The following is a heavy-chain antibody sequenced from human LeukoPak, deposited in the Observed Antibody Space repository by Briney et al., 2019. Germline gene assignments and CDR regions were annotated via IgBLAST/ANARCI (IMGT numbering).Heavy chain of an antibody. Sequence: GGSLRLSCSASGFTFSSYAMHWVRQAPGKGLEYVSAISSNGSSTYYADSVKGRFTISRDNSKNTLYLQMSSLRAEDTAVYYCVRSRIPGWFDPWGQGTLVTVSS. CDR2: ISSNGSST. CDR1: GFTFSSYA. CDR3: VRSRIPGWFDP. V-gene: IGHV3-64D*06. D-gene: IGHD1-14*01. J-gene: IGHJ5*02.